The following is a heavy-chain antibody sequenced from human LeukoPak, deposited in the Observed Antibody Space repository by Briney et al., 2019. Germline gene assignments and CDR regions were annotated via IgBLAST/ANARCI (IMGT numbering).Heavy chain of an antibody. D-gene: IGHD6-19*01. CDR3: ARDSTTIAVAGTGWFDP. Sequence: PSETLSLTCTVSGGSIRNNNYYWGWIRQPPGKGLEWIGSIHYTGSSYYSPSLKSRVTISVDTSKNQFSLNLRSVTAADTAVYYCARDSTTIAVAGTGWFDPWGQGTLVTVSS. J-gene: IGHJ5*02. CDR1: GGSIRNNNYY. CDR2: IHYTGSS. V-gene: IGHV4-39*07.